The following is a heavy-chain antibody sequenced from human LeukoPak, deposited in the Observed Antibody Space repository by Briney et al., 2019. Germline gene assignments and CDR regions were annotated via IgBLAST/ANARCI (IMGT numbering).Heavy chain of an antibody. CDR2: IYYSGST. Sequence: SETLSLTCTVSGGSISSYYWSWLRQPPGKGLEWIGYIYYSGSTNYNPSLKSRVTISVDTSKNQFSLKLSSVTAADTAVYFCASSKKGGGSGYWGQGTLVTVSS. CDR1: GGSISSYY. J-gene: IGHJ4*02. CDR3: ASSKKGGGSGY. V-gene: IGHV4-59*01. D-gene: IGHD2-15*01.